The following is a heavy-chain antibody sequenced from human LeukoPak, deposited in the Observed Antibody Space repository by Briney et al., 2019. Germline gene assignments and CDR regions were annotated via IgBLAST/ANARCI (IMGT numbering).Heavy chain of an antibody. V-gene: IGHV3-30*02. J-gene: IGHJ4*02. D-gene: IGHD2/OR15-2a*01. CDR3: ARDLYFWNFDY. Sequence: PGGSLRLSCVVSGWTFSRYGMHWVRQAPGKGLEWVAFIQDDGSIKHYADSVKGRFTISRDNSMNTLYLQLNSLRTEDTAVYYCARDLYFWNFDYWGQGTLVSVSS. CDR2: IQDDGSIK. CDR1: GWTFSRYG.